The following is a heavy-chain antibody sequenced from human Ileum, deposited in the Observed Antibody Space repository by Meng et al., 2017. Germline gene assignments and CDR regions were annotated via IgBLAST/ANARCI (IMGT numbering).Heavy chain of an antibody. Sequence: VNLVGAGGGLVQPGGLPRLLCAASGFTFNKYWMHWVRQAPGKGLVWVSRINMDSSRTVYAESVKGRFTISRDNAKNMVYLQMNGLRAEDTAVYYCAGERWEKSYAWWGQGTLVTVSS. CDR2: INMDSSRT. CDR1: GFTFNKYW. J-gene: IGHJ4*02. CDR3: AGERWEKSYAW. D-gene: IGHD1-26*01. V-gene: IGHV3-74*01.